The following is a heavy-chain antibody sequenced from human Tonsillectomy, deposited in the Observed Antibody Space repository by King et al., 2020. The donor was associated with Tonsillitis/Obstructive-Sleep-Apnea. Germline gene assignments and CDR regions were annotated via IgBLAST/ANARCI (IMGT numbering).Heavy chain of an antibody. J-gene: IGHJ3*02. D-gene: IGHD2-15*01. CDR2: INHNGGT. V-gene: IGHV4-34*01. CDR1: GGSLSGFY. Sequence: VQLQQWGAGLLKPSETLSLTCAVYGGSLSGFYWSWIRQSPGKGLEWIGEINHNGGTDSNPSLRSRVSISVDTSKSQFFLKLRSVTAADTAVYYCTIEGIIVEDVYDIWGQGTLVTVSS. CDR3: TIEGIIVEDVYDI.